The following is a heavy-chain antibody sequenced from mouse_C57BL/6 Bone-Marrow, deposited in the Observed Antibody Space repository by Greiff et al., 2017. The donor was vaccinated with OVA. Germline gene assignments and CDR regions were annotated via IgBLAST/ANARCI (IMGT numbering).Heavy chain of an antibody. CDR3: ASLLYDGLFAY. D-gene: IGHD2-14*01. J-gene: IGHJ3*01. Sequence: QVQLKQPGAELVKPGASVKVSCKASGYTFTSYWMHWVKQRPGQGLEWIGRIHPSDSDTNYNQKFKGKATLTVDKSSSTAYMQLSSLTSEDSAVYYCASLLYDGLFAYWGQGTLVTVSA. CDR2: IHPSDSDT. CDR1: GYTFTSYW. V-gene: IGHV1-74*01.